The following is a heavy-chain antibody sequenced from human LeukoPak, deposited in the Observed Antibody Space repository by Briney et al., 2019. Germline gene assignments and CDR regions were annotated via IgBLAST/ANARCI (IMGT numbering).Heavy chain of an antibody. J-gene: IGHJ4*02. Sequence: GASVKVSCMASGYAFSTSGITWVRQAPGRGLEWMGWISAVNGNTSYAQKFLDRLTLTPDTATSTAYMELGSLTSDDTAVYFCTRSLVFWGQGTQVTVSS. CDR1: GYAFSTSG. CDR2: ISAVNGNT. D-gene: IGHD1-26*01. CDR3: TRSLVF. V-gene: IGHV1-18*01.